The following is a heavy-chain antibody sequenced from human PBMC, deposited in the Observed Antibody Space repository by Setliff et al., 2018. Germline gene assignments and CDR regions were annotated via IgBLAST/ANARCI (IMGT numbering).Heavy chain of an antibody. Sequence: SETLSLTCNVSGVSISNYYWSWIRQPPGKGLECIGYIQKSGGTNYNPSLKSRVTISVDTSTNQFSLKLRSVTAADTAVYYCVRGGSSVWAWYFDLWGRGTLVTVSS. V-gene: IGHV4-59*01. CDR2: IQKSGGT. D-gene: IGHD3-16*01. CDR3: VRGGSSVWAWYFDL. J-gene: IGHJ2*01. CDR1: GVSISNYY.